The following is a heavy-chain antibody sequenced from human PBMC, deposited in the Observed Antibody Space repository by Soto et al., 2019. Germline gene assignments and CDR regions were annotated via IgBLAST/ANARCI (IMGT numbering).Heavy chain of an antibody. CDR3: ARAHYGDYGYGMDV. CDR2: IYHSGST. D-gene: IGHD4-17*01. Sequence: LRLSCAASGFTFSTFAMRWVRQAPGKGLEWIGYIYHSGSTYYNPSLKSRVTISVDRSKNQFSLKLSSVTAADTAVYYCARAHYGDYGYGMDVWGQGTTVTVSS. V-gene: IGHV4-30-2*01. CDR1: GFTFSTFA. J-gene: IGHJ6*02.